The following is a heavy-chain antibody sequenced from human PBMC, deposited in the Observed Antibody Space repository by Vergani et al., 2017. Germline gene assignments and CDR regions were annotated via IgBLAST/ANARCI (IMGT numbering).Heavy chain of an antibody. V-gene: IGHV4-61*02. J-gene: IGHJ3*01. CDR3: ARDGGEYDKDALDV. Sequence: QVKLQESGPGLVKPSQTLSLTCTVSGGSFSTGGQSWTWLRQSAGKGLELIGRIYPSGATNYNPSLRIRAIMSVNGSKKQFSLKLTSVTAADTAVYYCARDGGEYDKDALDVWGQGTKVTVTS. D-gene: IGHD2-21*01. CDR2: IYPSGAT. CDR1: GGSFSTGGQS.